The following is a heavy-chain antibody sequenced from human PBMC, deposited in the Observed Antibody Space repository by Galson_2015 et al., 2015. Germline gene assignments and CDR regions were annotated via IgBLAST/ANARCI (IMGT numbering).Heavy chain of an antibody. Sequence: SETLSLTCTLSGGSFSGHYWAWIRQSPGQGLAWIGEITHTGSTNYDPSPNDRVTMSIDASKMQFSLSLTSLTAADTAIYFCARGSPQADDAFDVWGQGIRVAVSS. CDR3: ARGSPQADDAFDV. J-gene: IGHJ3*01. CDR1: GGSFSGHY. V-gene: IGHV4-34*01. D-gene: IGHD6-19*01. CDR2: ITHTGST.